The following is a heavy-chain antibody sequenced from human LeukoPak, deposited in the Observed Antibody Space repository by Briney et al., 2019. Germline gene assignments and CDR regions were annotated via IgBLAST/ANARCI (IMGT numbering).Heavy chain of an antibody. CDR2: IKQDGSTK. D-gene: IGHD1-26*01. Sequence: GGSLRLSCAASGFTFTNSWMAWVRQAPGKGLEWVANIKQDGSTKHYADSLKGRFTISRDNPKNSLYLQTNNLRADDTAVYYCTRDTDGSLDYWGQGILVTVAS. J-gene: IGHJ4*02. CDR3: TRDTDGSLDY. CDR1: GFTFTNSW. V-gene: IGHV3-7*01.